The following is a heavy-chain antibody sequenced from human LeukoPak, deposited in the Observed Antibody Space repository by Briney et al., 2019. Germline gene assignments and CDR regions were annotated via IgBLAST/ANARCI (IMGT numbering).Heavy chain of an antibody. Sequence: GGSLRLSCAASGFTFSSYWMHWVRQAPGKGLVWVSRINSDGSSTSYADSVKGRFTISRDNAKNSLYLQMNSLRAEDTAVYYCASGGGGWLSRSFGDYWGQGTLVTVSS. CDR1: GFTFSSYW. J-gene: IGHJ4*02. CDR3: ASGGGGWLSRSFGDY. CDR2: INSDGSST. D-gene: IGHD2-15*01. V-gene: IGHV3-74*01.